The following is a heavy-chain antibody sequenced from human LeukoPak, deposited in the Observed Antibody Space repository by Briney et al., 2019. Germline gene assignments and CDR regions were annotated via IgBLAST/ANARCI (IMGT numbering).Heavy chain of an antibody. CDR2: IYYSGST. J-gene: IGHJ3*02. CDR3: ARPSITMIVDDAFDI. V-gene: IGHV4-59*01. CDR1: GGSFSGYY. Sequence: SETLSLTCAVYGGSFSGYYWSWIRQPPGKGLEWIGYIYYSGSTNYNPSLKSRVTISVDTSKNQFSLKLSSVTAADTAVYYCARPSITMIVDDAFDIWGQGTMVTVSS. D-gene: IGHD3-22*01.